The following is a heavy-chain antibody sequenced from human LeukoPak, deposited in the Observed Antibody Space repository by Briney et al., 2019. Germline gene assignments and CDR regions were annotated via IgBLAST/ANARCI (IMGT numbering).Heavy chain of an antibody. CDR3: ARAKRYFDWLASDYWFDP. V-gene: IGHV4-34*01. D-gene: IGHD3-9*01. Sequence: PSETLSLTCAVYGGSFSGYYWSWIRQPPGKGLEWIGEINHSGSTNYNPSLKSRVTISVDTSKNQFSLKLSSVTAADTAVYYCARAKRYFDWLASDYWFDPWGQGTLVTVSS. CDR2: INHSGST. CDR1: GGSFSGYY. J-gene: IGHJ5*02.